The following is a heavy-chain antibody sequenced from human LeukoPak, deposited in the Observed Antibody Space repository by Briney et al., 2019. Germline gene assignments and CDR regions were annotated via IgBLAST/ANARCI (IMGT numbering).Heavy chain of an antibody. CDR1: GGSISSSDYY. V-gene: IGHV4-39*07. J-gene: IGHJ4*02. D-gene: IGHD1-26*01. CDR3: ARGPTYSGSLDY. CDR2: IYSSGST. Sequence: SETLSLTCTVSGGSISSSDYYWAWIRQPPGKGLEWIGSIYSSGSTNYNPSLKSRVTISVDTSKNQFSLKLSSVTAADTAVYYCARGPTYSGSLDYWGQGTLVTVSS.